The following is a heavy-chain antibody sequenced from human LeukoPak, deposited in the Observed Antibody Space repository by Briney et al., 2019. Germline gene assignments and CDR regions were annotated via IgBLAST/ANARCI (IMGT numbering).Heavy chain of an antibody. Sequence: GGSLRLSCAVSGFTFSTYAMSWVRQAPGKGLEWVSAISGSGSSTYYADSVKGRFTISRDNSKNTLYLQMNSLRAKDTAVYYCAKSRSSSLDLFDYWGQGTLVTVSS. CDR2: ISGSGSST. V-gene: IGHV3-23*01. CDR3: AKSRSSSLDLFDY. J-gene: IGHJ4*02. CDR1: GFTFSTYA. D-gene: IGHD2-15*01.